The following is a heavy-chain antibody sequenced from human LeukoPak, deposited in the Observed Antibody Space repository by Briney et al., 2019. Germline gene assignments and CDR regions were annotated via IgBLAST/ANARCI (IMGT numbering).Heavy chain of an antibody. V-gene: IGHV3-48*02. CDR1: GFTFSSYG. CDR3: ARVAAGYSVNYFDY. CDR2: ISSSSSTI. D-gene: IGHD4-23*01. Sequence: GRSLRLSCAASGFTFSSYGMHWVRQAPGKGLEWVSYISSSSSTIYYVDSVKGRFAISRDNAKNSLYLQMNSLRDEDTAVYYCARVAAGYSVNYFDYWGQGTLVTVSS. J-gene: IGHJ4*02.